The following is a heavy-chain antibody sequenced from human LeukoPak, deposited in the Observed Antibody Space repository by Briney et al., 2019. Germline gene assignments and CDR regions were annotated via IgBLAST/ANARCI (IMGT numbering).Heavy chain of an antibody. CDR2: IWYDGSNK. CDR1: GFTFSSYG. D-gene: IGHD3-16*02. CDR3: AKPHSPYDYVWGSYRENYFDY. Sequence: PGGSLRLSCAASGFTFSSYGMHWVRQAPGKGLEWVAVIWYDGSNKYYADSVKGRFTISRGNSKNTLYLQMNSLRAEDTAVYYCAKPHSPYDYVWGSYRENYFDYWGQGTLVTVSS. J-gene: IGHJ4*02. V-gene: IGHV3-33*06.